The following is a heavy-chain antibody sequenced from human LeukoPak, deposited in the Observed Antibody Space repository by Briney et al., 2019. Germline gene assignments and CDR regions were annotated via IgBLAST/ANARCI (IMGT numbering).Heavy chain of an antibody. CDR2: INHSGST. CDR1: GGSFSGYY. CDR3: ASRPRGGVVAPHCSAP. V-gene: IGHV4-34*01. D-gene: IGHD5-12*01. Sequence: PSETLSLTCAVYGGSFSGYYWSWIRQPPGKGLERIGEINHSGSTNYNPSLKSRVTISVDTSKNQFSLKLSSVTAADTAVYYCASRPRGGVVAPHCSAPWAKGPLVPASS. J-gene: IGHJ5*02.